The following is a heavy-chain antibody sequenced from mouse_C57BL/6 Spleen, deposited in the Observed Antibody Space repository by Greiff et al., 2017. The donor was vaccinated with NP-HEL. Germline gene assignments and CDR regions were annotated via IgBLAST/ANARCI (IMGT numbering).Heavy chain of an antibody. CDR1: GFNIKDYY. Sequence: VQLKESGAELVRPGASVKLSCTASGFNIKDYYMHWVKQRPEQGLEWIGRIDPEDGDTEYAPKFQGKATMTADTSSNTAYLQLSSLTSEDTAVYYCTTSDYSNVYYAMDDWGQGTSVTVSS. CDR3: TTSDYSNVYYAMDD. D-gene: IGHD2-5*01. V-gene: IGHV14-1*01. CDR2: IDPEDGDT. J-gene: IGHJ4*01.